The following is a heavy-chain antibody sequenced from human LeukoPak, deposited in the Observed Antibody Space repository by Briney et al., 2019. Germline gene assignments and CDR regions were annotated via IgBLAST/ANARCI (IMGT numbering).Heavy chain of an antibody. Sequence: PGGSLRLSCAASGFAFSTNAMTWVRQAPGKGLEWVSAISGSGDGRYEDSVKGRFTISRDNSKNTLYLQMNSLRAEDTAVYFCAKVPFGSMSYSTLDYWGQGTLVTVSS. V-gene: IGHV3-23*01. CDR1: GFAFSTNA. J-gene: IGHJ4*02. CDR2: ISGSGDGR. D-gene: IGHD3-10*01. CDR3: AKVPFGSMSYSTLDY.